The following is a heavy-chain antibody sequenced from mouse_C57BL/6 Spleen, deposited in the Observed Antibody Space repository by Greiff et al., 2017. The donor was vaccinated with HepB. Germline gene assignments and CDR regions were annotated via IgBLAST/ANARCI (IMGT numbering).Heavy chain of an antibody. J-gene: IGHJ1*03. CDR2: ILPGSGST. CDR1: GYTFTGYW. V-gene: IGHV1-9*01. D-gene: IGHD1-1*01. CDR3: ARCADYYGSSPWYFDV. Sequence: VKLQESGAELMKPGASMKLSCKATGYTFTGYWIEWVKQRPGHGLEWIGEILPGSGSTNYNEKFKGKATFTADTSSNTAYMQLSSLTTEDSAIYYCARCADYYGSSPWYFDVWGTGTTVTVSS.